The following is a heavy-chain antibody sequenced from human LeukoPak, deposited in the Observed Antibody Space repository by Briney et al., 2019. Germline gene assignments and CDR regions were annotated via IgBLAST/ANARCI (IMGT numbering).Heavy chain of an antibody. CDR3: AKDLGRYRNNYFDY. CDR2: VSSNVYST. J-gene: IGHJ4*02. Sequence: GGSLRLSCSASGFTFSTYAMHWVRQAPGKGLEYVSSVSSNVYSTHYADSVKGRFTISRDDSKNTLYLQMNSLRAEDTAVYYCAKDLGRYRNNYFDYWGQGTLVTVSS. V-gene: IGHV3-64*04. D-gene: IGHD1-26*01. CDR1: GFTFSTYA.